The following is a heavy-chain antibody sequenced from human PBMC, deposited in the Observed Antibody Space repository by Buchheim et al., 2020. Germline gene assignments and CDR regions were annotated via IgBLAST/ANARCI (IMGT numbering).Heavy chain of an antibody. CDR2: INPSGGST. Sequence: QVQLVQSGAEVKKPGASVKVSCKASGYTFTSYYMHWVRQAPGQGLEWMGMINPSGGSTSYAQKFQGRVTMTRDTSTSPVYMELSSLRSEDTAVYYCASSIAARPEYYYYYGMDVWGQGTT. J-gene: IGHJ6*02. CDR1: GYTFTSYY. V-gene: IGHV1-46*03. D-gene: IGHD6-6*01. CDR3: ASSIAARPEYYYYYGMDV.